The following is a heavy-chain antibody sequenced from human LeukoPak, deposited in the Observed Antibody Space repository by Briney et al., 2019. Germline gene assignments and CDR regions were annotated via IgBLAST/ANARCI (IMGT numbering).Heavy chain of an antibody. V-gene: IGHV1-18*01. J-gene: IGHJ4*02. D-gene: IGHD2/OR15-2a*01. CDR3: ARVFGPALAPLRYYDY. CDR2: ISAYNGNT. Sequence: ASVKVSCKASGYTFTSYGISWVRQAPGQGLEWMGWISAYNGNTNYAQKLQGRVTMTTDTSTSTAYMELRSLRSDDTAVYYCARVFGPALAPLRYYDYWGQGTLVTVSS. CDR1: GYTFTSYG.